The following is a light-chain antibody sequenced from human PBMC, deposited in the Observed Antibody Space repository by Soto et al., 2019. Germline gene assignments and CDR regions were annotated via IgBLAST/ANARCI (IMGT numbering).Light chain of an antibody. V-gene: IGKV3-15*01. CDR2: GAS. CDR1: QSVSSN. CDR3: QQYKNWPPWT. Sequence: ETVMTQSPATLSVSPGESATLSCRASQSVSSNLAWYQQKGGQAPRLLIYGASTRATDIPARFSGSGSGTEITLTISSLQSEDFDVYYCQQYKNWPPWTFGQGTKVEIK. J-gene: IGKJ1*01.